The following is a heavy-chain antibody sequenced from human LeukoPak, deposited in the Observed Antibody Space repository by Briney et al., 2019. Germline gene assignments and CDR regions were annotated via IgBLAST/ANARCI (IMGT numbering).Heavy chain of an antibody. CDR3: ARADRLDGGPYLIGP. Sequence: ASVTVSFKASGYTFTSYGISWVRQAPGQGLEWMGWINPNSGGTSSAQRFQGRVTMTRDTSITTVYMEVSWLTSDDTAIYYCARADRLDGGPYLIGPWGQGTLVTVSS. D-gene: IGHD2-21*01. J-gene: IGHJ5*02. CDR1: GYTFTSYG. V-gene: IGHV1-2*02. CDR2: INPNSGGT.